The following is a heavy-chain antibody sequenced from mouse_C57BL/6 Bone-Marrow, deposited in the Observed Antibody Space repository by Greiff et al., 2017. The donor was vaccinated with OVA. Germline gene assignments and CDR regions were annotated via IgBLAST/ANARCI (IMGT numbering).Heavy chain of an antibody. V-gene: IGHV5-2*01. J-gene: IGHJ3*01. CDR2: INSDGGST. CDR3: ARQAY. CDR1: EYEFTSHD. Sequence: EVQLVESGGGLVQPGASLKLSCESYEYEFTSHDMSWVRTTPGKRLELVAPINSDGGSTYYPATMERRYIISRDNTKKTLYLQMSSLRAEDTALYYCARQAYWGQGTLVTVSA.